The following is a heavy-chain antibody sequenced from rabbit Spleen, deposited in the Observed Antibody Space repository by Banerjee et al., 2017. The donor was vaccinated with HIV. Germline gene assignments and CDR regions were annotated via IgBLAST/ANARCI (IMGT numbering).Heavy chain of an antibody. D-gene: IGHD1-1*01. Sequence: QSLEESGGVLVKPGASLTLTCTASGFSFSNNYYMCWVRQAPGKGLEWIACIDTGSSGFTYYANWAKGRFTISKTSSTTVTLQMTSLTAADTATYFCARDTSSSFSSYGMDLWGPGTLVTVS. CDR1: GFSFSNNYY. CDR3: ARDTSSSFSSYGMDL. J-gene: IGHJ6*01. V-gene: IGHV1S40*01. CDR2: IDTGSSGFT.